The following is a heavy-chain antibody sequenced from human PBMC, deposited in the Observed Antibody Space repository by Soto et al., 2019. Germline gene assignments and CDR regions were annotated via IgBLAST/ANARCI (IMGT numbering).Heavy chain of an antibody. CDR2: IYYSGST. D-gene: IGHD3-22*01. J-gene: IGHJ4*02. V-gene: IGHV4-39*01. Sequence: QLQLQESGPGLVKPSETLSLTCTVSGGSISSSSYYWGWIRQPPGKGLEWIGSIYYSGSTYYNPSLKSRVTISVDTSKNQFSLKLSSVTAADTAVYYCARQEGYYYDSSGYSYFDYWGQGTLVTVSS. CDR3: ARQEGYYYDSSGYSYFDY. CDR1: GGSISSSSYY.